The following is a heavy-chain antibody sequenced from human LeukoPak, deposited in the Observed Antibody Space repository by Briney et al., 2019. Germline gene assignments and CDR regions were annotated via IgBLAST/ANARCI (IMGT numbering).Heavy chain of an antibody. CDR3: ARDLMITFGGVIVTDDLDY. J-gene: IGHJ4*02. CDR2: IWYDGSNK. D-gene: IGHD3-16*02. V-gene: IGHV3-33*01. CDR1: GFTFSSYG. Sequence: GGSLRLSCAASGFTFSSYGMHWVRQAPGKGLEWVAVIWYDGSNKYYADSVKGRFTISRENSKNTLYLQLNSLRAEDTAVYYCARDLMITFGGVIVTDDLDYWGQGTLVTVSS.